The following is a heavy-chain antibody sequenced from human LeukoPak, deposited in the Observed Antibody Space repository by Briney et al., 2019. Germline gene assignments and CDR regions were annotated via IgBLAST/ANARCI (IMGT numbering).Heavy chain of an antibody. V-gene: IGHV3-23*01. Sequence: SGDSRYYADSVKGRFTISRDNSKNTLYLQMNSLTVEDTAVYYCAKGGYDTRGYYYGFDYWGQGTVVTVSS. CDR2: SGDSR. J-gene: IGHJ4*02. D-gene: IGHD3-22*01. CDR3: AKGGYDTRGYYYGFDY.